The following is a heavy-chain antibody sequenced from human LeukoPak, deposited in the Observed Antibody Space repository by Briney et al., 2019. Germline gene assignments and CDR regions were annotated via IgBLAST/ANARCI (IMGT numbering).Heavy chain of an antibody. V-gene: IGHV3-30*04. D-gene: IGHD6-6*01. CDR2: ISYDGSSK. CDR3: AKEGLNIATRDFFDS. CDR1: GFTFSTYA. Sequence: PGRSLRLSCAASGFTFSTYAMHWVRQAPGKGLEWVAVISYDGSSKYYADSVKGRFTISRDNSKNTLYLQMNSLRAEDTAVYYCAKEGLNIATRDFFDSWGQGTLVTVSS. J-gene: IGHJ4*02.